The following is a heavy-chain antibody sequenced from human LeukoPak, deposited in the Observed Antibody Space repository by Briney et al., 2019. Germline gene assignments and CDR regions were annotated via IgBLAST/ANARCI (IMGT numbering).Heavy chain of an antibody. CDR1: GGSITSYY. CDR3: ARGGVNYKIAGP. J-gene: IGHJ5*02. D-gene: IGHD3-10*01. Sequence: SETLSLTCTVSGGSITSYYWSWIRQPPGKGLEWIGYIYYGGSTNYNPSLKSRVTISVDTSKNQFSLKLSSVTAADTAVYYCARGGVNYKIAGPWGQGALVTVSS. CDR2: IYYGGST. V-gene: IGHV4-59*01.